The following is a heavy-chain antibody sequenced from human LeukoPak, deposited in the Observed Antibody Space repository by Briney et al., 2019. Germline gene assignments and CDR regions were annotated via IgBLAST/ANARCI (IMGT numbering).Heavy chain of an antibody. D-gene: IGHD3-10*01. CDR1: GFTFSSYW. V-gene: IGHV3-48*04. CDR3: NGFGEFLIDY. J-gene: IGHJ4*02. CDR2: ISSSGSTI. Sequence: GGSLRLSCAASGFTFSSYWMSWVRQAPGKGLEWVSYISSSGSTICYADSVKGRFTISRDNAKNSLYLQMNSLRAEDTAVYYCNGFGEFLIDYWGQGTLVTVSS.